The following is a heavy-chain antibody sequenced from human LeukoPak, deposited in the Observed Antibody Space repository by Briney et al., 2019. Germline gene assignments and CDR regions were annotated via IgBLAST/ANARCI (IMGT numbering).Heavy chain of an antibody. Sequence: GGSLRLSCAASGFTFSNAWMSWVRQAPGKGLEWVSVISGSGGRTYYEDSVKGRFTISRDNSKNTLYLQMNSLRVEDTAVYYCAKGRSAAMIEAAFDYWGQGTLVTVSS. CDR2: ISGSGGRT. V-gene: IGHV3-23*01. D-gene: IGHD3-22*01. J-gene: IGHJ4*02. CDR3: AKGRSAAMIEAAFDY. CDR1: GFTFSNAW.